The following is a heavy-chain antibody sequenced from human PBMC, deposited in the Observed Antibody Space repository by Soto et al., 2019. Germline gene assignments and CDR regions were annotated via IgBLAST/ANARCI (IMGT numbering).Heavy chain of an antibody. CDR2: IIPIFGTA. CDR1: GGTFSSYA. Sequence: QVQLVQSGAEVKKPGSSVKVSCKASGGTFSSYAISWVRQAPGQGLEWMGGIIPIFGTANYAQKFQGRVTITADKSTSTADMGLSSLRSEDTAVYYCARVEYYDSSGYLGVDYWGQGTLVTVSS. CDR3: ARVEYYDSSGYLGVDY. J-gene: IGHJ4*02. V-gene: IGHV1-69*06. D-gene: IGHD3-22*01.